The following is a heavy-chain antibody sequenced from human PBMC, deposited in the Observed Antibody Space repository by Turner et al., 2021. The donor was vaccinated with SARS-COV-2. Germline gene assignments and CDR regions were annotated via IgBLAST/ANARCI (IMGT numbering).Heavy chain of an antibody. CDR3: ARSGGWYFGYFDY. Sequence: QVQLLVSGPEVVKCSTTPSLTCAVSGDSISSYSWSWIRQPPGKGLEWIAYIYYSGSTNYNPSLKSRVTISVDTSKNQFSLKLTSVTAADTAVYYCARSGGWYFGYFDYWGQGTLVTVSS. CDR2: IYYSGST. J-gene: IGHJ4*02. D-gene: IGHD6-19*01. CDR1: GDSISSYS. V-gene: IGHV4-59*01.